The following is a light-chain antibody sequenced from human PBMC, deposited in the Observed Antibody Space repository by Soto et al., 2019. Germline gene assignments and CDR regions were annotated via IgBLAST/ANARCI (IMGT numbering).Light chain of an antibody. V-gene: IGLV1-51*01. CDR3: GTWDSSLSVFYV. Sequence: VLTQPPSVSAAPGQKVTISCSGSSSNIGNNYVSWYQQLPGTAPKLLIYDNNKRPSGIPDRFSGSKSGTSATLGITGLQTGDEADYYCGTWDSSLSVFYVFGNGTKVTVL. CDR1: SSNIGNNY. J-gene: IGLJ1*01. CDR2: DNN.